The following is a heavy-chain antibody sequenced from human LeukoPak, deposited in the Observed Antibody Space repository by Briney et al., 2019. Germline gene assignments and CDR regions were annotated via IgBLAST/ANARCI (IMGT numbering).Heavy chain of an antibody. J-gene: IGHJ5*02. CDR1: GGSISSYY. V-gene: IGHV4-4*07. D-gene: IGHD3-22*01. CDR2: IYTSGST. CDR3: ARLVVITTFDWFDP. Sequence: ASETLSLTCTVYGGSISSYYWSWIRQPAGKGLEWIGRIYTSGSTNYNPSLKSRVTMSVDTSKNQFSLRLTSVTAADTAAYYCARLVVITTFDWFDPWGQGTLVTVSS.